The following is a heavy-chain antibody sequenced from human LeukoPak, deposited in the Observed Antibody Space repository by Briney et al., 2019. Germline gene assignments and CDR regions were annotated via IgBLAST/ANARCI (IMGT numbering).Heavy chain of an antibody. Sequence: PGRSLRLSCAASGFTFDDYAMHWVRQVPGKGLEWVSSITWNGGSRGYVDSVKGRFTISRDNSKNTLHLQMNSLRAEDTAVYSCAKDYIYGGWGNAFDIWGQGTMVTVSS. CDR2: ITWNGGSR. J-gene: IGHJ3*02. V-gene: IGHV3-9*01. CDR1: GFTFDDYA. D-gene: IGHD5-18*01. CDR3: AKDYIYGGWGNAFDI.